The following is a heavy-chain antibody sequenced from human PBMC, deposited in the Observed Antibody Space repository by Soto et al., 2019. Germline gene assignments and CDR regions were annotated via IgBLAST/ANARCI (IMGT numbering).Heavy chain of an antibody. J-gene: IGHJ4*02. CDR1: GFTFSSYG. CDR3: ARDQCVSICQSFDY. CDR2: ISSSSSTI. V-gene: IGHV3-48*01. D-gene: IGHD2-21*01. Sequence: EVQLVESGGGLVQPGGSLRLSCAASGFTFSSYGMNWVRQAPGKGLEWVSYISSSSSTIYYADSVKGRFTISRDNAKNSLYLQMNSLRAEDTAVYYCARDQCVSICQSFDYWGQGTLVTVSS.